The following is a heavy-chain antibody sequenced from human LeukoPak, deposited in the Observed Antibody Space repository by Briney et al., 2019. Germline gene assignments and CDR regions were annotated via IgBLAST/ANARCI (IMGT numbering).Heavy chain of an antibody. Sequence: ASVEVSCKASGFTFISYDIVWVRQAAGPGLEWLGWMNPSSGNTGYSQKFQGRVTMTRNTSISTAYLVLSSLISEDTAVYYCARRDNWNAASYYYMDVWGEGTTVTVSS. CDR2: MNPSSGNT. V-gene: IGHV1-8*01. CDR1: GFTFISYD. J-gene: IGHJ6*03. CDR3: ARRDNWNAASYYYMDV. D-gene: IGHD1-1*01.